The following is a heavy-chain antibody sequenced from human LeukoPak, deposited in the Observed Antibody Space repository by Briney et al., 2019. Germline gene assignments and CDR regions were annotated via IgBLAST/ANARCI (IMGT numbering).Heavy chain of an antibody. J-gene: IGHJ5*02. CDR2: FDPEDGET. CDR3: ATRSPRIAGNHCFDP. D-gene: IGHD6-13*01. V-gene: IGHV1-24*01. Sequence: ASVKVSCKVSGYTLTELSMHWVRQAPGKGLEWMGGFDPEDGETIYAQKFQGRVTMTEDTSTDTAYMELSSLRSEDTAVYYCATRSPRIAGNHCFDPWGQGTLVTVAS. CDR1: GYTLTELS.